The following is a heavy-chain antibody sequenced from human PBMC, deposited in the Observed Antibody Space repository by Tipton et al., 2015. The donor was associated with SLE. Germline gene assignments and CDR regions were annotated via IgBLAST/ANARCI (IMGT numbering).Heavy chain of an antibody. CDR3: ARDRGGDDFWSGLGFYFDY. J-gene: IGHJ4*02. CDR2: IYTSGST. CDR1: GGSISSGSYY. Sequence: TLSLTCTVSGGSISSGSYYWSWIRQPAGKGLEWIGRIYTSGSTNYNPSLKSRVTISVDTSKNQFSLKLSSVTAADTAVYYCARDRGGDDFWSGLGFYFDYWGQGTLVTVSS. V-gene: IGHV4-61*02. D-gene: IGHD3-3*01.